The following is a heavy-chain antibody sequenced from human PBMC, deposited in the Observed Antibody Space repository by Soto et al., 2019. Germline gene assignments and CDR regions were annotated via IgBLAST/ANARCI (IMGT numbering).Heavy chain of an antibody. Sequence: QVQLQESGPGLVKPSDTLSLTCAVSGYSISSSNWWGWIRQPPGKGLEWIGYIYYSVTTSYNPSLKSRVPMSVDTSKNQFSLKLTSVTAVDTAVYYCARREIQGPIDYWGQGTLVTVSS. CDR2: IYYSVTT. V-gene: IGHV4-28*01. CDR1: GYSISSSNW. D-gene: IGHD1-26*01. CDR3: ARREIQGPIDY. J-gene: IGHJ4*02.